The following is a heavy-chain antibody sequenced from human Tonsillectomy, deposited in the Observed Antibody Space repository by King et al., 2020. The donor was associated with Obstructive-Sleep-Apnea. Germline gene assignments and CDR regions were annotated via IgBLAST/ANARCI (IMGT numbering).Heavy chain of an antibody. CDR2: IDPYSGGT. D-gene: IGHD5-12*01. J-gene: IGHJ4*02. Sequence: HVQLVESGAEVKMPGASLNVSCKPSGYTFTGYYIHWVRQAPGQGLEWMGWIDPYSGGTNYAQKFQGRVTMARDTSISTAYMELSSLRSDDTAVYYCARNSGYDYYFDYWGQGTLVTVSS. CDR3: ARNSGYDYYFDY. CDR1: GYTFTGYY. V-gene: IGHV1-2*02.